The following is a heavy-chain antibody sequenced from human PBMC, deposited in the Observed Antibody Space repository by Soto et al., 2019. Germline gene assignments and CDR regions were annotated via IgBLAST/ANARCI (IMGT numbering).Heavy chain of an antibody. CDR1: GGSISSYY. CDR3: ARRIPGIAVETTSWFDP. D-gene: IGHD6-19*01. Sequence: SETLSLTCTVSGGSISSYYWSWIRQPPGKGLEWIGYIYYSGSTNDNPSLKSRVTISVDTSKNQFSLKLSSVTAADTAVYYCARRIPGIAVETTSWFDPWGQGTLVTVSS. V-gene: IGHV4-59*08. CDR2: IYYSGST. J-gene: IGHJ5*02.